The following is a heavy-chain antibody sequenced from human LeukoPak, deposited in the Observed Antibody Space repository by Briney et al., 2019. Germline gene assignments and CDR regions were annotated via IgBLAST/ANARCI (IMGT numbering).Heavy chain of an antibody. Sequence: GGSLRLSCEASGLSIGDYTMHWVRQVPGKGLEWVSLISRNGVATKYADSVRGRFIVSRDNAKDSLYLQMNSLRAEDTAVYYCARVGGSWYMDHWGQGTLVTVSS. CDR1: GLSIGDYT. CDR2: ISRNGVAT. V-gene: IGHV3-43*01. CDR3: ARVGGSWYMDH. J-gene: IGHJ4*02. D-gene: IGHD6-13*01.